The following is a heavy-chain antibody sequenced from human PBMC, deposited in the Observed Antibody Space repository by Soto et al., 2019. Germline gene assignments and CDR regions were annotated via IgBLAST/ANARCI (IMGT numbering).Heavy chain of an antibody. CDR1: GFTFSFYW. Sequence: VQLVASGGGLVQPGGSLRLSCAASGFTFSFYWMSSVRQAPGKGLEWLGTIQLDASEKKYVDSVKGRFTMSRDNAKNSLYLKMDSLRAEDTAVYYCARDSGYCSGASVNHYLDFWGLGTLVTVSS. CDR2: IQLDASEK. D-gene: IGHD3-10*01. CDR3: ARDSGYCSGASVNHYLDF. V-gene: IGHV3-7*01. J-gene: IGHJ4*01.